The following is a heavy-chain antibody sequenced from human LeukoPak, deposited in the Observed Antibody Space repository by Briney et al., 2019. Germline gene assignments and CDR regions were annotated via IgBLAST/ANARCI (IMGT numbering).Heavy chain of an antibody. CDR2: INHSGST. D-gene: IGHD6-19*01. V-gene: IGHV4-34*01. CDR3: ARGQRLDNY. J-gene: IGHJ4*02. Sequence: PSETLSLTCAVYGGSFSGYYWSWIRQPPGKGLEWIGEINHSGSTNYNPSLKSRVTISVDTSKNQFSLKLSSVTVADTAVYYCARGQRLDNYWGQGTPVTVSS. CDR1: GGSFSGYY.